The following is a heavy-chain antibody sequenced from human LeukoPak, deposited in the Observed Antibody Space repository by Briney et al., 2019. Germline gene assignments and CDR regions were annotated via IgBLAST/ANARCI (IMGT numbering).Heavy chain of an antibody. CDR2: INHSGST. V-gene: IGHV4-34*01. J-gene: IGHJ4*02. CDR1: GGPFSGYY. CDR3: ARGRGLYRHQPLDY. Sequence: PSETLSLTCAVYGGPFSGYYWSWIRQPPGKGLEWIGEINHSGSTNYNPSLKSRVTISVDTSKNQFSLKLSSVTAADTAAYYCARGRGLYRHQPLDYWGQGTLVTVSS. D-gene: IGHD2-8*01.